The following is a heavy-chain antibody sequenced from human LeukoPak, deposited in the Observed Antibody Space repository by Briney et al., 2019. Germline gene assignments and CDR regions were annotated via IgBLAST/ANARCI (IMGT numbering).Heavy chain of an antibody. V-gene: IGHV1-46*01. J-gene: IGHJ4*02. CDR3: ARAYGSGSYTLLFFDY. Sequence: ASVKVSCKASGYTFTSYYMHWVRQAPGQGLEWMGIITPSGGSTSYAQKFQGRVTTTRDTSTSTVYMELSSLRSEDTAVYYCARAYGSGSYTLLFFDYWGQGTLVTVSS. CDR1: GYTFTSYY. D-gene: IGHD3-10*01. CDR2: ITPSGGST.